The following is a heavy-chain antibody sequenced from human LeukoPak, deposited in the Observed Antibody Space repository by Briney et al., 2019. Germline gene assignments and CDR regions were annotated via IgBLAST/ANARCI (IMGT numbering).Heavy chain of an antibody. J-gene: IGHJ4*02. CDR2: ISAYNGNT. D-gene: IGHD2-15*01. V-gene: IGHV1-18*01. CDR1: GYTFSSYA. CDR3: ARVGGRYCSGGSCYTGNDY. Sequence: ASVKVSCTASGYTFSSYAMHWVRQAPGQGLEWMGWISAYNGNTNYAQKLQGRVTMTTDTSTSTAYMELRSLRSDDTAVYYCARVGGRYCSGGSCYTGNDYWGQGTLVTVSS.